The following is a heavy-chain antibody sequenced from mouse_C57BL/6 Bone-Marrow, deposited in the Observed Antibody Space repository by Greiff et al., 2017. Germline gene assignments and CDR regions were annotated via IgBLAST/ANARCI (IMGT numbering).Heavy chain of an antibody. Sequence: VQLRQPGAELVKPGASVKLSCKASGYTFTSYWMPWVKQRPGQGLEWIGMIHPNSGSTNYNEKFKSKATLTVDKSSSTAYMQLSSLTSEDSAVYYCANYGRRYFDVWGTGTTVTVSS. CDR2: IHPNSGST. CDR3: ANYGRRYFDV. D-gene: IGHD2-1*01. CDR1: GYTFTSYW. J-gene: IGHJ1*03. V-gene: IGHV1-64*01.